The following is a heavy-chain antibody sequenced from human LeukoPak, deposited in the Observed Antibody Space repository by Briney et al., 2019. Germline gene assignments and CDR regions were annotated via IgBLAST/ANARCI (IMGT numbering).Heavy chain of an antibody. D-gene: IGHD4-17*01. CDR1: GGSFSGYY. Sequence: SETLSLTCAVYGGSFSGYYWSWIRQPPGKGPEWIGEINHSGSTNYNPSLKSRLTISVDTSKNQFSLKLSSVTAADTAVYYCARGRGTTVTIFDYWGQGTLVTVSS. CDR3: ARGRGTTVTIFDY. CDR2: INHSGST. V-gene: IGHV4-34*01. J-gene: IGHJ4*02.